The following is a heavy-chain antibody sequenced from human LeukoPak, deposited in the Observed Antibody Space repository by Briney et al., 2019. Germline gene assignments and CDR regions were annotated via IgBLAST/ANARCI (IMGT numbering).Heavy chain of an antibody. J-gene: IGHJ4*02. V-gene: IGHV4-34*01. CDR1: GGSFSGYY. CDR2: INHSGST. Sequence: PSETLSLTCAVYGGSFSGYYWSWIRQPPGKGLEWIGEINHSGSTNYNPSLKTRVTISVDTSKNHFSLRLTSVTAADTAFYYCAKGARSSSGYTTDWGQGILVTVSS. CDR3: AKGARSSSGYTTD. D-gene: IGHD3-22*01.